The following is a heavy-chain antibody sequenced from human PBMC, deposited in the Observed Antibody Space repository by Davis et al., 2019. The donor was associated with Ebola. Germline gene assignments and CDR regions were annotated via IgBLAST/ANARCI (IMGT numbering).Heavy chain of an antibody. D-gene: IGHD3-10*01. CDR1: GFTFSSYW. J-gene: IGHJ6*02. V-gene: IGHV3-7*01. Sequence: PGGSLRLSCAASGFTFSSYWMSWVRQAPGKGLEWVANIKQDGSEKYYVDSVKGRFTISRDNAKNSLYLQMNSLRAEDTAVYYCARDPMVQGVTYYYYYYGMDVWGQGTTVTVSS. CDR3: ARDPMVQGVTYYYYYYGMDV. CDR2: IKQDGSEK.